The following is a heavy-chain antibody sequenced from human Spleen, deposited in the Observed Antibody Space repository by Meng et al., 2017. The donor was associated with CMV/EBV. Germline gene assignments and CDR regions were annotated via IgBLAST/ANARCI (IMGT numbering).Heavy chain of an antibody. J-gene: IGHJ6*02. D-gene: IGHD2-15*01. CDR1: GYTFTHYY. CDR3: ARSGMVGATYQYYHGMDV. V-gene: IGHV1-2*02. CDR2: INPISGDT. Sequence: ASVKVSCKAYGYTFTHYYIHWVRQAPGQGLEWMGYINPISGDTNYAQKFQGRITVTRDASISTGDMELNRLRSDDTAVYSCARSGMVGATYQYYHGMDVWGQGTTVTVSS.